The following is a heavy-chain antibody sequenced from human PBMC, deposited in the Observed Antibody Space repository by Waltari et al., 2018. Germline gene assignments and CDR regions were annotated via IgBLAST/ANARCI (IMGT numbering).Heavy chain of an antibody. CDR3: AREATVPFDY. CDR1: GFTFSTYA. Sequence: QVQLVESGGGVVQPGRSLRLSCAASGFTFSTYAMHWVRQAPGKGLEGVAIISYDGSNKYYADSVKGRFTISRDNSKNTLYLQMNSLRAEDTAVYYCAREATVPFDYWGQGTLVTVSS. V-gene: IGHV3-30-3*01. CDR2: ISYDGSNK. D-gene: IGHD4-17*01. J-gene: IGHJ4*02.